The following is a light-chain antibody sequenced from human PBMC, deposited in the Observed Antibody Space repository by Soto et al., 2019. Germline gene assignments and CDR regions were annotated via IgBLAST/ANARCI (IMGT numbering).Light chain of an antibody. V-gene: IGLV2-14*01. CDR2: DVS. CDR3: SSYTSSSTLPSYV. J-gene: IGLJ1*01. CDR1: SSDVGGYNY. Sequence: QSVLTQPASVSGSPGQSITISCTGTSSDVGGYNYVSWYQQHPGKAPKLMIYDVSNRPSGVSNRFSGSKSGNTASLTTSGLQAEDEADYYCSSYTSSSTLPSYVFGTGTKVTVL.